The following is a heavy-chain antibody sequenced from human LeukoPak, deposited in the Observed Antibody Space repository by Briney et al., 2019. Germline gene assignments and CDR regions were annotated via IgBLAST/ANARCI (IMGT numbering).Heavy chain of an antibody. CDR1: GYTFTVYY. CDR2: INPNSGGT. J-gene: IGHJ4*02. V-gene: IGHV1-2*02. Sequence: GASVTLSFTASGYTFTVYYMHWVRQAPGQGLEWMGWINPNSGGTNYEQKFQGRVTMTRDTSISTAYMELSRLRSYDTAVYYCARDRGYRFDYWGQGTLVTVSS. CDR3: ARDRGYRFDY. D-gene: IGHD3-10*01.